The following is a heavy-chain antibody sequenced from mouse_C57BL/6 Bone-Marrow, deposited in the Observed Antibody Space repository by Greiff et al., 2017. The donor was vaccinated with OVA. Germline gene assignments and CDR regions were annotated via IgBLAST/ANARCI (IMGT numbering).Heavy chain of an antibody. CDR2: IYPGSGST. Sequence: QVQLQQPGAELVKPGASVKMSCKASGYTFTSYWITWVKQRPGQGLEWIGDIYPGSGSTNYNEKFKSKASLTVDTSSSTAYMQLSSLTSEDSAVYYCARKKVRDWYFDVWGTGTTVTVSS. J-gene: IGHJ1*03. CDR3: ARKKVRDWYFDV. V-gene: IGHV1-55*01. CDR1: GYTFTSYW. D-gene: IGHD2-14*01.